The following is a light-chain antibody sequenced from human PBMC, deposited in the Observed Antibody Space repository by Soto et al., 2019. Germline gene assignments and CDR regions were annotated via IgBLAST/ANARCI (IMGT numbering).Light chain of an antibody. V-gene: IGKV3-15*01. CDR2: RAS. J-gene: IGKJ2*01. Sequence: EIVMTQSPATLSVSPGERATLSCRASQSVSSNLAWYQQKPGQAPRLLIYRASTRATGIPARFSGSGSGTEFTLTISSLQSEDFAAYYCKHYDNWPYTFGQGTKLEIK. CDR1: QSVSSN. CDR3: KHYDNWPYT.